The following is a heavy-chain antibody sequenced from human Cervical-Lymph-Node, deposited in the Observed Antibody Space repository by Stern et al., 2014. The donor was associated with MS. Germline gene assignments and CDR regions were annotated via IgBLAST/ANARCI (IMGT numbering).Heavy chain of an antibody. CDR1: GYTFTSHG. CDR3: ARVTYDSSGYPRMDY. Sequence: QVQLGQSGAEVKKPGASVKVSCKASGYTFTSHGISWVRQAPGQGLEGMEWISGYSGTKNYTQKLQGRVTMTTDTSTTTAYMELRSLRSDDTAVYYCARVTYDSSGYPRMDYWGQGTLVTVPS. D-gene: IGHD3-22*01. CDR2: ISGYSGTK. V-gene: IGHV1-18*01. J-gene: IGHJ4*02.